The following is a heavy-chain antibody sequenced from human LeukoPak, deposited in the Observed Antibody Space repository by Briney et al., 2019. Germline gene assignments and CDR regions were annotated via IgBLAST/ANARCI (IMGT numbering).Heavy chain of an antibody. CDR1: GYSISSGYY. CDR2: IYHSGST. Sequence: PSETLSLTCAVSGYSISSGYYWGWIRQPPGKGLEWIGSIYHSGSTYYNPSLKSRVTISVDTSKNQFSLKLSSVTAADTAVYYCARHCIAARLKRGYYYYMDVWGKGTTVTVSS. D-gene: IGHD6-6*01. CDR3: ARHCIAARLKRGYYYYMDV. V-gene: IGHV4-38-2*01. J-gene: IGHJ6*03.